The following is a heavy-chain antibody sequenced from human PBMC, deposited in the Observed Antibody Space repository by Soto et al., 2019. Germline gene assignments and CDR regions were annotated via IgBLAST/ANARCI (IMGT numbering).Heavy chain of an antibody. CDR2: INPSGGST. D-gene: IGHD3-3*01. V-gene: IGHV1-46*03. CDR1: GYTFTSYY. CDR3: ARGFRGRITIFGQFDY. J-gene: IGHJ4*02. Sequence: ASVKVSCKASGYTFTSYYMHWVRQAPGQGLEWMGIINPSGGSTSYAQKFQGRVTMTRDTSTSTVYMELSSLRSEDTAVYYCARGFRGRITIFGQFDYWGQGTLVTVSS.